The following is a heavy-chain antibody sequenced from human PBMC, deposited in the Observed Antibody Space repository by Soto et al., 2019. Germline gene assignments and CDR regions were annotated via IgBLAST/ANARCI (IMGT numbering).Heavy chain of an antibody. CDR3: AIRASYYDSSGYFDY. V-gene: IGHV3-74*01. Sequence: PGGSLRLSCAASGFTVSSNYMSWFRQAPGKGLVWVSRINSDGSSTSYADSVKGRFTISRDNAKNTLYLQMNSLRAEDTAVYYCAIRASYYDSSGYFDYWGQGTLVTVS. CDR1: GFTVSSNY. CDR2: INSDGSST. D-gene: IGHD3-22*01. J-gene: IGHJ4*02.